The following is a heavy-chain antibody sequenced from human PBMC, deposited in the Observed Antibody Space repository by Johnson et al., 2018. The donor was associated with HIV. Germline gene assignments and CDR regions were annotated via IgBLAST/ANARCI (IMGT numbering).Heavy chain of an antibody. CDR1: GFTFSDYY. V-gene: IGHV3-7*01. D-gene: IGHD3-22*01. CDR3: AKEGYYYDSKNDAFDI. J-gene: IGHJ3*02. Sequence: VQLVESGGGLVQPGGSLRLSCAAPGFTFSDYYMSWIRQAPGKGLEWVANIKQEGSEKYYVDHVKARFTISRDNAKNTLYLQMNSLRAEEPAVYYCAKEGYYYDSKNDAFDIWGQGTMVTVSS. CDR2: IKQEGSEK.